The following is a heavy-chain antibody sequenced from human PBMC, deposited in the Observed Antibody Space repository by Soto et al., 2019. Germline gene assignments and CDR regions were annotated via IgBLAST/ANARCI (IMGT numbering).Heavy chain of an antibody. CDR1: GRSITTPGYS. D-gene: IGHD3-10*01. Sequence: KPSETLSLTCTVSGRSITTPGYSWSWIRRPPGKAPEWSRSVYQNGNAYTKTTTKNPATITLDGAKNQFTLKMTSVNDAATGLYYCAARPYYYYGLDVWGQGTTVTVSS. V-gene: IGHV4-30-2*01. CDR2: VYQNGNA. CDR3: AARPYYYYGLDV. J-gene: IGHJ6*02.